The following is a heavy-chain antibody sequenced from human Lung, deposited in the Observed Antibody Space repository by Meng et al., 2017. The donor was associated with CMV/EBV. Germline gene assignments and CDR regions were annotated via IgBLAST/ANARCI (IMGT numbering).Heavy chain of an antibody. D-gene: IGHD2-15*01. V-gene: IGHV3-48*03. CDR1: GFSFSSYE. Sequence: GESLKISCAASGFSFSSYEMNWVRQAPGKGLVWVSYSTRSGDTTYYADSVKGRFTISRDNAKNSLYLQMNSLRAEDTGVYYCAREGGKYCSGDNSYYDAFDMXGQGXMVTVSS. CDR2: STRSGDTT. CDR3: AREGGKYCSGDNSYYDAFDM. J-gene: IGHJ3*02.